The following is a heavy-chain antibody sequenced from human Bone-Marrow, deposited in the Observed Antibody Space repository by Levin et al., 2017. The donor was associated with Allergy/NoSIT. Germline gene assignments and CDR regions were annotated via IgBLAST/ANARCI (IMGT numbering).Heavy chain of an antibody. Sequence: QPGESLKISCAASGFTFSGSAMHWVRQASGKGLEWVGRIRSKANSYATAYAASVKGRFTISRDDSKNTAYLQMNSLKTEDTAVYYCTRHLYGDSHYYYYYYMDGWGKGTTVTVSS. V-gene: IGHV3-73*01. CDR3: TRHLYGDSHYYYYYYMDG. J-gene: IGHJ6*03. D-gene: IGHD4-17*01. CDR1: GFTFSGSA. CDR2: IRSKANSYAT.